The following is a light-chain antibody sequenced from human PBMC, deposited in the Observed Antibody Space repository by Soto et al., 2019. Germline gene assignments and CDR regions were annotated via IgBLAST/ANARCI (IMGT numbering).Light chain of an antibody. CDR3: QTWATVPDGV. CDR1: SGHSTYA. V-gene: IGLV4-69*01. CDR2: LDSDGSH. J-gene: IGLJ3*02. Sequence: QPVLTQSPSASASLGASVKLTCTLSSGHSTYAIAWHQQQPEKGPRYLMKLDSDGSHSKGDGIPDRVSGSSSGAERYLTISSLQSEDEADSYCQTWATVPDGVFAGGTKSPS.